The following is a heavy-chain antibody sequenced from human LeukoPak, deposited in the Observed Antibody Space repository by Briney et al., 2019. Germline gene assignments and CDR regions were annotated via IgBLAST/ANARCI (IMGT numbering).Heavy chain of an antibody. V-gene: IGHV5-51*01. CDR1: EYSFNTYW. Sequence: GESLKISCKAFEYSFNTYWNAWVRQMPGRGLELMGIIFPGDSDTIYGTSFQGQVTISADKSLTTAYLQWTRLKASDTAIYYCARQSLYHYYYMDVWGNGTTVTVSS. CDR2: IFPGDSDT. J-gene: IGHJ6*03. CDR3: ARQSLYHYYYMDV.